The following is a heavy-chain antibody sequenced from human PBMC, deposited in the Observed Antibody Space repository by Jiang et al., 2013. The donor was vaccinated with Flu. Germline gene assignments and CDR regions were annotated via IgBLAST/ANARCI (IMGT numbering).Heavy chain of an antibody. J-gene: IGHJ4*02. V-gene: IGHV5-51*01. CDR1: GYSFVGYW. CDR3: ARPDYYDSSGYQIPVKY. D-gene: IGHD3-22*01. CDR2: IYPGDSDT. Sequence: ISCKGSGYSFVGYWIGWVRQMPGKGLERMGIIYPGDSDTRYSPSFQGQVTISVDNSISTVYLQWNSLKASDTAIYYCARPDYYDSSGYQIPVKYWGQGTLVTVSS.